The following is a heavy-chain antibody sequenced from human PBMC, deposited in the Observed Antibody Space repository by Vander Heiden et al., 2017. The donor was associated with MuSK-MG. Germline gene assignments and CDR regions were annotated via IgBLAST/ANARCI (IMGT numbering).Heavy chain of an antibody. V-gene: IGHV4-4*07. CDR3: ARGGLYSSSWSYYYYYMDV. J-gene: IGHJ6*03. CDR2: IYTSGST. CDR1: GGSISSYY. D-gene: IGHD6-13*01. Sequence: QVQLQESGPGLVKPSETLSLTCTVSGGSISSYYWSWIRQPAGKGLEWIGRIYTSGSTNYNPSLKSRVTMSVDTSKNQFSLKLSSVTAADTAVYYCARGGLYSSSWSYYYYYMDVWGKGTTVTVSS.